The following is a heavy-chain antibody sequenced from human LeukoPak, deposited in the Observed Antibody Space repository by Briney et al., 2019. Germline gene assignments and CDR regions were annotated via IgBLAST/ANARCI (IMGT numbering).Heavy chain of an antibody. CDR3: AHRHAGSGSFDY. CDR1: GFLLTTSRVG. Sequence: SGPTVVNPTQTLTLTCTFSGFLLTTSRVGGGWIRQPPGKALEWLALIYWNDDKRYSPSLKSRLTITKDTSKNQVVLTMTNMDPVDTATYYCAHRHAGSGSFDYWGQGTLVTVSS. D-gene: IGHD3-10*01. V-gene: IGHV2-5*01. J-gene: IGHJ4*02. CDR2: IYWNDDK.